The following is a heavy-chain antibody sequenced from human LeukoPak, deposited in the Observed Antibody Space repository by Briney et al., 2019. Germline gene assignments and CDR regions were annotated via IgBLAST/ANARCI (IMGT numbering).Heavy chain of an antibody. V-gene: IGHV3-23*01. D-gene: IGHD2-8*01. CDR3: ALRPPNVLRGPWDY. Sequence: PGGSLRLSCAASGFTFTAYAMTWVRQAPGMGLEWVSTISGSGDTTYYADSVKGRFTISRDNSKNTLYLQMNSLTAEDAAVYYCALRPPNVLRGPWDYWGQGTLVTVSS. CDR2: ISGSGDTT. CDR1: GFTFTAYA. J-gene: IGHJ4*02.